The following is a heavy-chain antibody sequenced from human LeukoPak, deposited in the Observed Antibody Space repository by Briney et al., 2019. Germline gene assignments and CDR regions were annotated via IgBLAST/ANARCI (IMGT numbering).Heavy chain of an antibody. CDR2: NSGSGGST. J-gene: IGHJ6*03. D-gene: IGHD2-2*01. V-gene: IGHV3-23*01. Sequence: GGSLRLSCAASGFTFSSYAMSWVRQAPGKGLEWVSVNSGSGGSTYYADSVQGRFTISRDNSKNTLYLQMNILRAEDTAVYYCAKDALDGCTSTICYRYYYMDVWGKGTTVTVSS. CDR1: GFTFSSYA. CDR3: AKDALDGCTSTICYRYYYMDV.